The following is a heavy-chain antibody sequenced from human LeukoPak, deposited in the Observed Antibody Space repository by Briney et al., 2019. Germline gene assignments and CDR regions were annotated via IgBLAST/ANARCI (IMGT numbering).Heavy chain of an antibody. J-gene: IGHJ5*01. CDR1: GYSFTSYW. CDR2: IFPRDSDT. D-gene: IGHD3-3*01. Sequence: GDSLKISCKGSGYSFTSYWIGWVRQMPGKGLGWMGFIFPRDSDTRYSPSFQGQVTFSVDESISTAYLQWSSLKASDTAMYYCARRISNIFDWFDSWGQGTQVIVSS. V-gene: IGHV5-51*01. CDR3: ARRISNIFDWFDS.